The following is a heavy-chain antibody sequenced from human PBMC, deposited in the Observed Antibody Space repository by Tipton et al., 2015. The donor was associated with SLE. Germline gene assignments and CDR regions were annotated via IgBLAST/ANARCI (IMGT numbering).Heavy chain of an antibody. CDR3: AMTSGDSWAFDY. V-gene: IGHV3-23*01. D-gene: IGHD2-21*02. CDR2: ISGSGGST. J-gene: IGHJ4*02. Sequence: SLRLSCAASGFTFSSYAMSWVRQAPGKGLEWVSAISGSGGSTYYADSVKGRFTISRDNSKNTLYLQMNSLRAEDTAVYYCAMTSGDSWAFDYWGQGTPVTVSS. CDR1: GFTFSSYA.